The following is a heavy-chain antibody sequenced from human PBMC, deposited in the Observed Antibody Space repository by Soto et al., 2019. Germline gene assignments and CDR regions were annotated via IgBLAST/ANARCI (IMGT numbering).Heavy chain of an antibody. CDR3: ARDEGDYGGGQYYFDY. CDR1: GSSISSGDYY. CDR2: IYYSGST. J-gene: IGHJ4*02. D-gene: IGHD4-17*01. V-gene: IGHV4-30-4*01. Sequence: QVQLQESGPGLVKPSQTLSLTCTVSGSSISSGDYYWSWIRQPPGKGLEWIGYIYYSGSTYYNPSLKSRVTISVDTSKNQFSLKLSSVTAADTAVYYCARDEGDYGGGQYYFDYWGQGTLVTVSS.